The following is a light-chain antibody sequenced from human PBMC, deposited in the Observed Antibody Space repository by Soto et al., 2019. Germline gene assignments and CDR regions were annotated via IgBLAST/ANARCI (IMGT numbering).Light chain of an antibody. CDR2: AAS. Sequence: ATRMTQSPSSLSTSTGDRVTITCRASQGISSYLAWYQQKSGKAPKLLIYAASTLQSGVPSRFSGSGSGTDFTLTISSLQSEDVATYYCQQYNNFPYTFGQGTKVDIK. J-gene: IGKJ2*01. V-gene: IGKV1-8*01. CDR3: QQYNNFPYT. CDR1: QGISSY.